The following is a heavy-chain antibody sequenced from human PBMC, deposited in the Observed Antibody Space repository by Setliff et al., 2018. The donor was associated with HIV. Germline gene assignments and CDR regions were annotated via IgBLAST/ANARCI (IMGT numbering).Heavy chain of an antibody. CDR2: IRYDGSNK. CDR1: GFTFNNYG. CDR3: AKIQNPQGYYYDSSGYYPHPGSPDY. V-gene: IGHV3-30*02. J-gene: IGHJ4*02. Sequence: PGGSLRLSCAASGFTFNNYGMHWVRQAPGKGLEWVAFIRYDGSNKYYADSVKGRFTISRDNSKNTLYLQMNSLRAEDTAVYYCAKIQNPQGYYYDSSGYYPHPGSPDYWGQGTLVTVSS. D-gene: IGHD3-22*01.